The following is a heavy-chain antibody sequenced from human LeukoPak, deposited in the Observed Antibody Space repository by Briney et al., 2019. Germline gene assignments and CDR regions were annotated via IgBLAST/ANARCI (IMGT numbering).Heavy chain of an antibody. J-gene: IGHJ4*02. Sequence: ASVKASCNASGHIFTGYYIHWVRQAPGQGLEWMGWINPNSGVTNYEQKFQGRVTMTRDTSISTAYMELSRLRSDDTAVYYCARVTPSAAAIPFDYWGQGTLVTVSS. V-gene: IGHV1-2*02. D-gene: IGHD2-2*02. CDR2: INPNSGVT. CDR3: ARVTPSAAAIPFDY. CDR1: GHIFTGYY.